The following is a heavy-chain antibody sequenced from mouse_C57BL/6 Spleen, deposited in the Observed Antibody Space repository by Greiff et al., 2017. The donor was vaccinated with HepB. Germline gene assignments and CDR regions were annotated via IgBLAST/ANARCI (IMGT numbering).Heavy chain of an antibody. D-gene: IGHD1-1*01. CDR1: GYAFSSYW. J-gene: IGHJ1*03. CDR2: IYPGDGDT. Sequence: QVQLKQSGAELVKPGASVKISCKASGYAFSSYWMNWVKQRPGKGLEWIGQIYPGDGDTNYNGKFKGKATLTADKSSSTAYMQLSSLTSEDSAVYFCARAGYGSSPFDVWGTGTTVTVSS. V-gene: IGHV1-80*01. CDR3: ARAGYGSSPFDV.